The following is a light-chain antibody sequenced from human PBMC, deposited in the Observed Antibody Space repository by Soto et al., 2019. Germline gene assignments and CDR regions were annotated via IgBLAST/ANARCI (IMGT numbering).Light chain of an antibody. CDR3: CSYAGSVSWV. CDR1: SSDVGDYDF. CDR2: DVT. V-gene: IGLV2-11*01. Sequence: QSVLTQPRSVSGSPGQSVTISCTGTSSDVGDYDFVSWYQQHPGRAPKLMIYDVTNRPSGVPDRFSGSKSGNTASLTISGLQAEDEADYYCCSYAGSVSWVFGGGTKLTVL. J-gene: IGLJ3*02.